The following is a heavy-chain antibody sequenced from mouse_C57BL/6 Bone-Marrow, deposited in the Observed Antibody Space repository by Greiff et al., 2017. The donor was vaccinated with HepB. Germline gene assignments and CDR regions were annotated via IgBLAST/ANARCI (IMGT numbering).Heavy chain of an antibody. Sequence: VQLQESGAELVKPGASVKISCKASGYTFTDYYINWVKQRPGQGLGWFGKIGPGSGSTYYNEKLKGKATLTADKSSSTAYMQLSSLTSEDSAVYFCARSGYYGSSYDYAMDYWGQGTSVTVSS. D-gene: IGHD1-1*01. CDR3: ARSGYYGSSYDYAMDY. CDR2: IGPGSGST. J-gene: IGHJ4*01. V-gene: IGHV1-77*01. CDR1: GYTFTDYY.